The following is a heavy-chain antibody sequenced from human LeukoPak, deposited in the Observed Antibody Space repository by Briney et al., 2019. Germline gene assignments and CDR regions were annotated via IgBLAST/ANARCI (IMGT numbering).Heavy chain of an antibody. CDR3: ARVKCSGGSCYPGDYYYYMDV. V-gene: IGHV4-34*01. J-gene: IGHJ6*03. Sequence: PSETLSLTCAVYGGSFSGYYWSWIRQPPGKGLEWIGEINHSGSTNYNPSLKSRVTISVDTSKNQFSLKLSSVTAADTAVYYCARVKCSGGSCYPGDYYYYMDVWGKGTTVTISS. CDR2: INHSGST. D-gene: IGHD2-15*01. CDR1: GGSFSGYY.